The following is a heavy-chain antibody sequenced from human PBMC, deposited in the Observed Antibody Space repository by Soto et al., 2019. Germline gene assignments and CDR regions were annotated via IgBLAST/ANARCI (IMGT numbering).Heavy chain of an antibody. CDR1: VFTLSRYG. CDR2: ISFEGNTQ. V-gene: IGHV3-30*05. Sequence: PWWSLRLSCSASVFTLSRYGMHWFRQAPGKGLEWVAVISFEGNTQYYADSVKGRFTISRDNSKDTLSLQIHSLRPEDTAVYYCARGAEHQLLSRDYFYGMDVWGQGTTVTVSS. D-gene: IGHD1-1*01. CDR3: ARGAEHQLLSRDYFYGMDV. J-gene: IGHJ6*02.